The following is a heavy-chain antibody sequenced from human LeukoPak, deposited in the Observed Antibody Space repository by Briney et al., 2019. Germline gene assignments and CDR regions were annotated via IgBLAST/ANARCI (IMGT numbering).Heavy chain of an antibody. CDR3: ARDQSYYYGSGHNWFDP. J-gene: IGHJ5*02. V-gene: IGHV3-30*03. D-gene: IGHD3-10*01. CDR2: ISYDGSNK. CDR1: GFTFRSFY. Sequence: GGSLRLSCGASGFTFRSFYMSWVRQAPGKGLEWVAVISYDGSNKYYADSVKGRFTISRDNSRNTLYLQMNSLRAEDTAVYYCARDQSYYYGSGHNWFDPWGQGTLVTVSS.